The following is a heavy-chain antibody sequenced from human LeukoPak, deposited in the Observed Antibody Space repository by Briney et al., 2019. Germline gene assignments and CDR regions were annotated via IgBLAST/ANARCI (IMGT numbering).Heavy chain of an antibody. Sequence: SETLSLTCTVSGGSISSYYWSWIRQPAGKGLEWIGRVYTSGSTNYNPSLKSRVTMSVDTSKNQFSLKLSSVTAADTAVYYCARDLATTGELDYWGQGTLVTVSS. J-gene: IGHJ4*02. CDR2: VYTSGST. D-gene: IGHD1-1*01. CDR3: ARDLATTGELDY. CDR1: GGSISSYY. V-gene: IGHV4-4*07.